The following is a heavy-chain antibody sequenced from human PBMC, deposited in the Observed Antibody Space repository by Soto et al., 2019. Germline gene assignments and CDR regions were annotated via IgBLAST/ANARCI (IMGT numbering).Heavy chain of an antibody. CDR3: ARDIVLVPFFFGYYGMDV. J-gene: IGHJ6*02. CDR1: GGSISSGDYY. V-gene: IGHV4-30-4*01. Sequence: QVQLQESGPGLVKPSQTLSLTCTVSGGSISSGDYYWSWIRQPPGKGLEWIGYMYYSGSTYYNPSLKSRVTISVDTSKNQFSLQLSSVTAADTAVYYCARDIVLVPFFFGYYGMDVWGQGTTVTVSS. D-gene: IGHD2-2*01. CDR2: MYYSGST.